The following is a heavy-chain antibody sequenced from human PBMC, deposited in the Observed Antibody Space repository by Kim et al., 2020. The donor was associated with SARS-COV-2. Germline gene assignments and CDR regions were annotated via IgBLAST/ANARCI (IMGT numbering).Heavy chain of an antibody. Sequence: SETLSLTCTVSGDSISSSFNYWGWIRQPPGKGLEWIGSVYHSGTTYDSPSLKSRVTVSVDTSKNEFSLKVTSVTAADTAVYFCARLPHGSSGYFDCWVQGTLVTVSS. J-gene: IGHJ4*02. CDR3: ARLPHGSSGYFDC. D-gene: IGHD3-22*01. CDR2: VYHSGTT. CDR1: GDSISSSFNY. V-gene: IGHV4-39*01.